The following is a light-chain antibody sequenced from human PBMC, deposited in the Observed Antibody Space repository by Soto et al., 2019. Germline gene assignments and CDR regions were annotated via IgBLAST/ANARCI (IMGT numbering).Light chain of an antibody. J-gene: IGKJ1*01. V-gene: IGKV3-11*01. CDR1: QNINRY. CDR3: QQCSNWPMT. CDR2: DAS. Sequence: IGLPQSPATLSLSPGERATLSFRASQNINRYLAWYHQKPGQPPRLLIYDASTRAPGIPARFSGSGSGTDFTLTISSLEPEDFAVYYCQQCSNWPMTFGQGTKVDIK.